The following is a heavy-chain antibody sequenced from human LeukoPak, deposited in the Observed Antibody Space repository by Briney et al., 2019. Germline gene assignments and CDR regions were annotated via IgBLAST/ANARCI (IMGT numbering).Heavy chain of an antibody. J-gene: IGHJ4*02. Sequence: SETLSLTCAVSGYSISSGYHWGWIRQPPGKGLEWIGSMSRYGSTYYNPSLKSRVTMSVDTSKNQFSLKLNSVTAADTAVYYCARDRRYFNYLPSDYWGQGTLVTVSS. CDR1: GYSISSGYH. CDR3: ARDRRYFNYLPSDY. V-gene: IGHV4-38-2*02. D-gene: IGHD3-9*01. CDR2: MSRYGST.